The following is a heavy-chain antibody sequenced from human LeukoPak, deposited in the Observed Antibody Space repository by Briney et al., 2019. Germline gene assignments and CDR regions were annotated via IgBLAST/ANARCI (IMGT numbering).Heavy chain of an antibody. J-gene: IGHJ4*02. V-gene: IGHV4-59*01. Sequence: TPSETLSLTCSISGRSLSTYYWSWIRQPPGKGLEWIGYIYYSGNTNHNPSLKSRVTMSVDTSKNQFSLQLISVTAADTAVYYCARVRVYYYGSGSHTQFDYWGQGTLVTVSS. CDR2: IYYSGNT. CDR3: ARVRVYYYGSGSHTQFDY. D-gene: IGHD3-10*01. CDR1: GRSLSTYY.